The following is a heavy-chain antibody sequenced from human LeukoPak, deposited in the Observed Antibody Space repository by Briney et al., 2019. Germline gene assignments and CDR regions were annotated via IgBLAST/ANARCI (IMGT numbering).Heavy chain of an antibody. CDR1: AGSISSHY. D-gene: IGHD3-3*01. Sequence: PSETLSLTCTVSAGSISSHYCSWIRQPPGKGLEWIVYIYYSGSTNYNPSLKSRVTISADTSKNQSSLKLSSVTAADTAVYYCARGYDFWSGLFDYCGQGTLVTVSS. CDR2: IYYSGST. CDR3: ARGYDFWSGLFDY. J-gene: IGHJ4*02. V-gene: IGHV4-59*11.